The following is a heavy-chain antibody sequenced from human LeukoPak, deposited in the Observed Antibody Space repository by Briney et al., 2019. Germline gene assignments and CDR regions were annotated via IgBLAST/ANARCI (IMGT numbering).Heavy chain of an antibody. CDR3: ARQEMANRWDFDY. CDR1: GYTFTDFY. CDR2: INPNSGGT. D-gene: IGHD5-24*01. Sequence: ASVEETFTSSGYTFTDFYMHGVGQPPGHGLRWMGWINPNSGGTNYTEPFQCRVTTARDTSLSTADMELSRLSSDDTAVYYCARQEMANRWDFDYWGQGTVVSVSS. V-gene: IGHV1-2*02. J-gene: IGHJ4*02.